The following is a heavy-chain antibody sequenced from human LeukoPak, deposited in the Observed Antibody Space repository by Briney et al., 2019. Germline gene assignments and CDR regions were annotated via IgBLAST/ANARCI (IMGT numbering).Heavy chain of an antibody. D-gene: IGHD1-14*01. CDR1: GYSFTSYW. CDR2: ICPGDSDT. CDR3: ARHSLKSWTTENYYYYYYMDV. V-gene: IGHV5-51*01. Sequence: GESLKISCKGSGYSFTSYWIGWVRQMPGKGLEWMGIICPGDSDTRYSPSFQGQVTISADKSIRTAYLQWSSLKASDTAMYYCARHSLKSWTTENYYYYYYMDVWGKGTTVTVSS. J-gene: IGHJ6*03.